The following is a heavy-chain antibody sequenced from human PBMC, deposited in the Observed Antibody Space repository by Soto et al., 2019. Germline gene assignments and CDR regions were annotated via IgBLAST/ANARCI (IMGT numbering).Heavy chain of an antibody. Sequence: PSETLSLTCTVSGDSISTYYWSWSRQPPGKGLQWIGYIFYSGGTAYNPSLKSRVTISLDMSKKQISLKLSSVTTADTATYFCARLQLVQKVIDYWGQGTLVTAPQ. CDR1: GDSISTYY. V-gene: IGHV4-59*01. CDR3: ARLQLVQKVIDY. D-gene: IGHD1-1*01. CDR2: IFYSGGT. J-gene: IGHJ4*02.